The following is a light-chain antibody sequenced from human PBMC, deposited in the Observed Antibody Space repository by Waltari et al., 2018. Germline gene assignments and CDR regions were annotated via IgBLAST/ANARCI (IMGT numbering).Light chain of an antibody. V-gene: IGKV2-30*02. Sequence: DVVMTQSQLFLPITPGQPASMTCRSSQSLLHSDGNTFLSWFLQKPGQPPRRLIYKVSNRDSGVPDRFSGSGAGTDFTLKISRVEAEDVAIYYCMQGTHFPYSFGQGTKVEIK. CDR2: KVS. CDR1: QSLLHSDGNTF. J-gene: IGKJ2*03. CDR3: MQGTHFPYS.